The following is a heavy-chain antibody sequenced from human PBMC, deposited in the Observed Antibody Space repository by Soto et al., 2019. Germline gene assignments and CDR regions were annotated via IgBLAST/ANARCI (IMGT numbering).Heavy chain of an antibody. J-gene: IGHJ6*03. Sequence: QVQLQESGPGLVQPSETLSLTCTVSGGSISSYYWSWIRQPPGKGLEWIGFIYYSGTTKYNPSLKGRVPISVDPAKKQFSPELSSVAAADTAVYYCAASRSAWDYYYMDIWGKGTTVTVSS. CDR3: AASRSAWDYYYMDI. CDR2: IYYSGTT. V-gene: IGHV4-59*08. CDR1: GGSISSYY. D-gene: IGHD3-10*01.